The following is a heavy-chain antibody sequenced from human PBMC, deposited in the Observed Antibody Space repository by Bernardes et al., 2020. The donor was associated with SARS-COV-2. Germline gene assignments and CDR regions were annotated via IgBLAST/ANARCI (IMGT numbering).Heavy chain of an antibody. CDR1: GFTLSYYW. J-gene: IGHJ4*02. Sequence: GGSLRLSCAASGFTLSYYWMHWVRQAPGKGPVWVSRINSDGSTRSYADSVKGRFTISRDNAKNTLYLQMNSLSAEDTALYFCAREYPTDLYYFDSWGQGTLVTVSS. CDR3: AREYPTDLYYFDS. V-gene: IGHV3-74*01. D-gene: IGHD1-1*01. CDR2: INSDGSTR.